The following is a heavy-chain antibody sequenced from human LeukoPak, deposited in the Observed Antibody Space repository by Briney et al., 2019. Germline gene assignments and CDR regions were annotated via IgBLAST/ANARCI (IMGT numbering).Heavy chain of an antibody. J-gene: IGHJ4*02. CDR2: INSDGSRT. CDR1: GFTFNSYW. CDR3: ARGNFYSGSGSSPLDY. Sequence: GGSLRLSCAASGFTFNSYWMHWVRQVPGKGLVWVSRINSDGSRTNYVDSAKGRFTISRDNAKNTLFLQMNSLRAEDTAVYYCARGNFYSGSGSSPLDYWGQGTLVTVSS. V-gene: IGHV3-74*01. D-gene: IGHD3-10*01.